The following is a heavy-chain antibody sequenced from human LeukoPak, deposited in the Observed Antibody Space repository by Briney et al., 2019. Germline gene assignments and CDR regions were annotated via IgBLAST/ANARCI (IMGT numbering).Heavy chain of an antibody. CDR2: IYYSGST. V-gene: IGHV4-34*01. J-gene: IGHJ4*02. CDR1: GGSFSGYY. D-gene: IGHD3-10*01. CDR3: ARYGSGSYYNSYYFDY. Sequence: SETLSLTCAVYGGSFSGYYWSWIRQPPGKGLEWIGSIYYSGSTYYNPSLKSRVTISVDTSKNQFSLKLSSVTAADTAVYYCARYGSGSYYNSYYFDYWGQGTLVTVSS.